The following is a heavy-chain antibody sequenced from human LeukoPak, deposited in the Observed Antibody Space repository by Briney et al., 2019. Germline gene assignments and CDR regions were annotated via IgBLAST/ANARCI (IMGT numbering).Heavy chain of an antibody. CDR1: GGSISSYY. CDR2: IYYSGST. CDR3: ARSETWFGEFY. J-gene: IGHJ4*02. D-gene: IGHD3-10*01. V-gene: IGHV4-59*01. Sequence: SETLSLTCAVSGGSISSYYWSWIRQPPGKGLEWIGYIYYSGSTNYNPSLKSRVTISVDTSKNQFSLKLSSVTAADTAVYYCARSETWFGEFYWGQGTLVTVSS.